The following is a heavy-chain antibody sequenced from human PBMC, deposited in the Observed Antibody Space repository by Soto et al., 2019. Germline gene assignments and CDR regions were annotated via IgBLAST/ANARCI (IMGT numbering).Heavy chain of an antibody. Sequence: GSLRLSCAASGFTFSSYGMHWVRQAPGKGLEWVAVISYGGSNKYYADSVKGRFTISRDNSKNTLYPQMNSLRAEDTAVYYCAKGEGTGSSSSDYYYYGMDVWGQGTTVTVSS. D-gene: IGHD6-6*01. CDR2: ISYGGSNK. CDR3: AKGEGTGSSSSDYYYYGMDV. V-gene: IGHV3-30*18. CDR1: GFTFSSYG. J-gene: IGHJ6*02.